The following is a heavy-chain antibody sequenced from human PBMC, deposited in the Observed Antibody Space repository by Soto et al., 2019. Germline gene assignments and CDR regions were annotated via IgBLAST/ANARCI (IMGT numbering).Heavy chain of an antibody. V-gene: IGHV1-2*02. CDR1: GYTFTGYY. J-gene: IGHJ4*02. Sequence: QVQLVQSGAEVKKPGASVKVSCKASGYTFTGYYMPWVRQAPGQGLEWMGWINPNSGDTNYAQNFQGRVTMTRDTSISTAYMELSRLRSDDTAVYYCARSVSTIAARPDYWGQGTLVTVSS. CDR3: ARSVSTIAARPDY. CDR2: INPNSGDT. D-gene: IGHD6-6*01.